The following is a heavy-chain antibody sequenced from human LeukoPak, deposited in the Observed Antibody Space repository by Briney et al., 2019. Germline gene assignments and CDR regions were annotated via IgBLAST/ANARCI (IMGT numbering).Heavy chain of an antibody. CDR3: ARVAGGDWYYFDF. Sequence: ASVKVSCKASRYTFTSYYITWVRQAPGQGLEWMGWVNLNSGGTNSAQKFQGRVTLTRDTSISAAYMELSRLGSDDTAVYYCARVAGGDWYYFDFWGQGTLVTVSS. V-gene: IGHV1-2*02. CDR1: RYTFTSYY. J-gene: IGHJ4*02. D-gene: IGHD2-21*02. CDR2: VNLNSGGT.